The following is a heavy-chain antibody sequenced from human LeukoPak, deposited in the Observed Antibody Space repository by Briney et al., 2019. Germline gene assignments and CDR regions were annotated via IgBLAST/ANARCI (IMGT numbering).Heavy chain of an antibody. CDR2: IKQDGSEK. D-gene: IGHD3-3*01. Sequence: PGGSLRLSCAASGFTFSSYWMSWVRQAPGKGLEWVANIKQDGSEKYYLDSVKGRFTISRDNAKNSLYLQMNSLRAEDTAVYYCARVYDFWSGYYYFDYWGQGTLVTVSS. J-gene: IGHJ4*02. CDR1: GFTFSSYW. V-gene: IGHV3-7*01. CDR3: ARVYDFWSGYYYFDY.